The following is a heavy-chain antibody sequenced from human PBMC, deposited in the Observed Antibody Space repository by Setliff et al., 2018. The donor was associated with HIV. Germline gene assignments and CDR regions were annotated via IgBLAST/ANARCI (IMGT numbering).Heavy chain of an antibody. CDR2: VSYSGST. Sequence: PSETLSLTCNVSGGSISTYYWSWIRQPPGKGLEWLGYVSYSGSTNFNPSLESRLAMSVDMSKNHFSLNLRSVTAADTAVYYCARHGHFYDSSSSDAFDIWGHGTRGT. D-gene: IGHD3-22*01. J-gene: IGHJ3*02. CDR3: ARHGHFYDSSSSDAFDI. V-gene: IGHV4-59*08. CDR1: GGSISTYY.